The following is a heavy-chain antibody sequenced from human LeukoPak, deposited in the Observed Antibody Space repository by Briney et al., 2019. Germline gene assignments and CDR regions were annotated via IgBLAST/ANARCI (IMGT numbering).Heavy chain of an antibody. D-gene: IGHD3-9*01. J-gene: IGHJ4*02. Sequence: GGTLRLSCAASGFTFSSYSMNWVRQAPGKGLEWVSYISSSGSTIYYADSVKGRFTISRDNAKNSLYLQMNSLRAEDTAVYYCARDAYYDILTGYYPVGFDYWGQGTLVTVSS. CDR3: ARDAYYDILTGYYPVGFDY. CDR1: GFTFSSYS. CDR2: ISSSGSTI. V-gene: IGHV3-48*04.